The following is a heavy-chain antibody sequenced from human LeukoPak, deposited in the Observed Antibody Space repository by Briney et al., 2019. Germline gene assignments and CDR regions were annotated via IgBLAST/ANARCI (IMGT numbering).Heavy chain of an antibody. Sequence: GGSLRLSCAASGFTFSNAWMSWVRQAPGKGLEWVGRIKSKSDGGTTDYAAPVKGRFTISRDDSKNTLYLQMSSLKTEDTAVYYCTTDPVYSSSSAPDGFQHWGQGTLVTVSS. CDR2: IKSKSDGGTT. CDR3: TTDPVYSSSSAPDGFQH. D-gene: IGHD6-6*01. J-gene: IGHJ1*01. V-gene: IGHV3-15*01. CDR1: GFTFSNAW.